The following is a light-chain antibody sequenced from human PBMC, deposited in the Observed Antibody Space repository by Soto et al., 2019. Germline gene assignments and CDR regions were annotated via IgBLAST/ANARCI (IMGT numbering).Light chain of an antibody. CDR3: QSSDNNVSGWV. J-gene: IGLJ3*02. CDR1: SSNIGTPHD. V-gene: IGLV1-40*01. Sequence: QSVLTQPPSVSGAPGQRVTISCTGDSSNIGTPHDVQWYQQLPGTVPKLLIYADYERPSGVPDRFSGSKSGGSAALVITGLRADDDADYYCQSSDNNVSGWVFGGGTKLTVL. CDR2: ADY.